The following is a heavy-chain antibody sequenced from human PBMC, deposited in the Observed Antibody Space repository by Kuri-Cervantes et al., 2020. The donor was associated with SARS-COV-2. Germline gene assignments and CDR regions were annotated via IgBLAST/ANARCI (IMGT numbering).Heavy chain of an antibody. Sequence: GESLKISCAASGFTFSSYAMSWVRQAPGKGLEWVADIWYDGSNKYYADAVKGRFTISRDNSKNTLYLEMNSLRAEDTAVYYCARDFFSSRRYNWNDVYPPEFDFRGQGTLVTVSS. D-gene: IGHD1-1*01. CDR3: ARDFFSSRRYNWNDVYPPEFDF. V-gene: IGHV3-33*08. CDR2: IWYDGSNK. CDR1: GFTFSSYA. J-gene: IGHJ4*02.